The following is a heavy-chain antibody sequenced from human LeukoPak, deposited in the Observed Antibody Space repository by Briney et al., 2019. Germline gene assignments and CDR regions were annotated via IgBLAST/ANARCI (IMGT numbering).Heavy chain of an antibody. CDR2: INPNSGGT. Sequence: GASVKVSCKASGYTFTSYDINWVRQAPGQGLEWMGWINPNSGGTNYAQKFQGRVTMTRDTSISTAYMELSRLRSDDTAVYYCAGGLYDSSGSLDYWGQGTLVTVSS. J-gene: IGHJ4*02. CDR1: GYTFTSYD. D-gene: IGHD3-22*01. V-gene: IGHV1-2*02. CDR3: AGGLYDSSGSLDY.